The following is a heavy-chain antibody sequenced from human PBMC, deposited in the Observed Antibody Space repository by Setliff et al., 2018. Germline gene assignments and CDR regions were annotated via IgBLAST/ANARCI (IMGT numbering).Heavy chain of an antibody. Sequence: GESLKISCAASGFNFRNYNMHWVRQAPGKGLEWVSSISFSSSSISYASSVKGRFTISRDSAKNSLFLQMKSLRAEDTAVYYCARAGGYDFHHLDYWGQGILVTVSS. CDR1: GFNFRNYN. D-gene: IGHD5-12*01. CDR3: ARAGGYDFHHLDY. J-gene: IGHJ4*02. CDR2: ISFSSSSI. V-gene: IGHV3-21*01.